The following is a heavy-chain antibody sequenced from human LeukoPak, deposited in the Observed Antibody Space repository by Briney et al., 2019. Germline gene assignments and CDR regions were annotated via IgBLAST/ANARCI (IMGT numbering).Heavy chain of an antibody. CDR3: ARAQYCSSTSCYTADY. V-gene: IGHV3-11*04. Sequence: GGSLRLSCAASGFTFSDYYMSWIRQAPGKGLEWVSYISSSGSTIYYADSVKGRFTISRDNAKNSLYLQMNSLRAEDTAVYYCARAQYCSSTSCYTADYWGQGTLVTVSS. J-gene: IGHJ4*02. D-gene: IGHD2-2*02. CDR1: GFTFSDYY. CDR2: ISSSGSTI.